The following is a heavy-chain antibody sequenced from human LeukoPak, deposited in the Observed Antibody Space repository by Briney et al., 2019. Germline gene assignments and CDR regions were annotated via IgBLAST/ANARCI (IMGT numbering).Heavy chain of an antibody. J-gene: IGHJ5*02. CDR2: IYFPGRT. V-gene: IGHV4-30-4*01. Sequence: NPSETLSLTCTVSGASISSGDFHWSWVRQPPGRGLEWIGYIYFPGRTYYNPSRKSRVTISVDTSKNQFSLKLNSVTATDTALYYCARVKGNYQNWCDPWGQGTLVTVSS. D-gene: IGHD1-7*01. CDR1: GASISSGDFH. CDR3: ARVKGNYQNWCDP.